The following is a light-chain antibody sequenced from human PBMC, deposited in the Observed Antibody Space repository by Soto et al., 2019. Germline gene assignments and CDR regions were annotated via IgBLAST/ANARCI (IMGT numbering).Light chain of an antibody. CDR1: TSNIGAGYD. V-gene: IGLV1-40*01. Sequence: QSVLTQPPSVSGAPGQTVTIPCTGGTSNIGAGYDVHWYQQLPETAPKLLIFVNNNRPSGVPDRFSGSKSGTSASLAITGLQAEDEADYYCQSYDNSLNTWVFGGGTKVTVL. CDR3: QSYDNSLNTWV. J-gene: IGLJ3*02. CDR2: VNN.